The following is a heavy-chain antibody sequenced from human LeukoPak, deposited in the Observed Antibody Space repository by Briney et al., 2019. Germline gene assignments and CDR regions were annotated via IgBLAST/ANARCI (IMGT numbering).Heavy chain of an antibody. D-gene: IGHD2-15*01. V-gene: IGHV3-23*01. J-gene: IGHJ4*02. CDR2: ISGTGDKT. Sequence: GGSLRLSCAASGFTVSSNYMSWVRQAPGKGLEWVSAISGTGDKTYYADSVKGRFTISRDNSKNTLYLQMNSLRAEDTAVYYCAKEVVGFDYWGQGTLVTVSS. CDR3: AKEVVGFDY. CDR1: GFTVSSNY.